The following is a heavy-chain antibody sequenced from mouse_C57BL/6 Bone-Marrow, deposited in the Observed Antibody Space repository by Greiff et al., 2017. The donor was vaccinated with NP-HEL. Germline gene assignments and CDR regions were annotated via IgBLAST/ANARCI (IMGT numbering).Heavy chain of an antibody. CDR3: ARNDYDVRYYAMDY. D-gene: IGHD2-4*01. Sequence: QVQLQQPGAELVRPGSSVKLSCKASGYTFTSYWMHWVKQRPIQGLEWIGNIDPSDSETHYNQKFKDKATLTVDKSSSTAYMQLSSLTSEDSAVYYCARNDYDVRYYAMDYWGQGTSVTVAS. V-gene: IGHV1-52*01. CDR2: IDPSDSET. J-gene: IGHJ4*01. CDR1: GYTFTSYW.